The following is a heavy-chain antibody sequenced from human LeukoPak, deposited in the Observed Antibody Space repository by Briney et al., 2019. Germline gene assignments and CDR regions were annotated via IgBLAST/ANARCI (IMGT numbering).Heavy chain of an antibody. D-gene: IGHD3-3*01. Sequence: ASVKVSCKASGYTFTSYDINWVRQATGQGLEWMGWMNPNSGNTGYAQKFQGRVTMTRNTSISTAYMELSSLRSEDTAVYYCPSMYYDFWSGYYVNFDYWGQGTLVTVSS. CDR1: GYTFTSYD. CDR2: MNPNSGNT. J-gene: IGHJ4*02. CDR3: PSMYYDFWSGYYVNFDY. V-gene: IGHV1-8*01.